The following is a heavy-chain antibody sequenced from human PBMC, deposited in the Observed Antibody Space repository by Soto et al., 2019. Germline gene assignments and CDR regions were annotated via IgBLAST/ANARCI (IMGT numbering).Heavy chain of an antibody. CDR1: GFTFSSYG. D-gene: IGHD3-3*01. CDR2: ISYDESNK. Sequence: GGSLRLSCAASGFTFSSYGMHWVRQAPGKVLEWVAFISYDESNKYYADSVKGRFTISRDNSRTTLYLQMNSLRAEDTAVYFCAKRRNVLRFLEWSSGMEVWGHGXTVTVYS. J-gene: IGHJ6*02. CDR3: AKRRNVLRFLEWSSGMEV. V-gene: IGHV3-30*18.